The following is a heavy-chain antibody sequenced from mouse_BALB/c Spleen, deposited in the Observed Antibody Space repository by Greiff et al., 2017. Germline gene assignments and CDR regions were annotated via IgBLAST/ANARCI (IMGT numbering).Heavy chain of an antibody. Sequence: EVKVVESGGGLVQPGGSRKLSCAASGFTFSDYGMAWVRQAPGKGPEWVAFISNLAYSIYYADTVTGRFTISRENAKNTLYLEMSSLRSEDTAMYYCARDDRAMDYWGQGTSVTVSS. V-gene: IGHV5-15*02. CDR3: ARDDRAMDY. CDR2: ISNLAYSI. J-gene: IGHJ4*01. CDR1: GFTFSDYG. D-gene: IGHD3-2*01.